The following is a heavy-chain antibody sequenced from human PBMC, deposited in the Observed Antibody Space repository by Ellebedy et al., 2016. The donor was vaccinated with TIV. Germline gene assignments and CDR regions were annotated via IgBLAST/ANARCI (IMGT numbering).Heavy chain of an antibody. J-gene: IGHJ4*02. CDR3: ARDGGSMVRGVPFDY. CDR1: GFTFSSYG. V-gene: IGHV3-33*01. Sequence: GGSLRLSXAASGFTFSSYGMHWVRQAPGKGLEWAAVIWYDGSNKYYADSVKGRFTISRDNSKSTLYLQMNSLRAEDTAVYYCARDGGSMVRGVPFDYWGQGTLVTVSS. CDR2: IWYDGSNK. D-gene: IGHD3-10*01.